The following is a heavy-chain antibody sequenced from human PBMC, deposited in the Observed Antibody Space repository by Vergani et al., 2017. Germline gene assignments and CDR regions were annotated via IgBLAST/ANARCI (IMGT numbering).Heavy chain of an antibody. CDR3: ARHKEQLVPVNYYYYYYMDV. J-gene: IGHJ6*03. CDR1: GGSIRSTFYY. V-gene: IGHV4-39*01. CDR2: IYYSGST. D-gene: IGHD6-13*01. Sequence: QLQLQESDPGLVKPSETLSLTCTVSGGSIRSTFYYWGWIRQPPGKGLEWIGTIYYSGSTYYNQSLKSRVTISVDTSKNQFSLKLNSVTAADTAVYYCARHKEQLVPVNYYYYYYMDVWGKGTTVTVSS.